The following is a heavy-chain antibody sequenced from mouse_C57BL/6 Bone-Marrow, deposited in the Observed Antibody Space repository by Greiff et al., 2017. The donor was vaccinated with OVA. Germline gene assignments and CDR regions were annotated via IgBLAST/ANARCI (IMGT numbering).Heavy chain of an antibody. J-gene: IGHJ2*01. CDR1: GFTFSDYG. CDR2: ISSGSSTI. CDR3: ARPGYYYGSRGAFDY. V-gene: IGHV5-17*01. D-gene: IGHD1-1*01. Sequence: VQLVESGGGLVKPGGSLKLSCAASGFTFSDYGMHWVRQAPEKGLEWVAYISSGSSTIYYADTVKGRFTISRDNAKNTLFLQMTSLRSEDTAMYYCARPGYYYGSRGAFDYWGQGTTLTVSS.